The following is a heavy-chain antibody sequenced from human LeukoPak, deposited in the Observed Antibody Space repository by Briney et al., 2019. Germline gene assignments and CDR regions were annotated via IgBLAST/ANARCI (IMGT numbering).Heavy chain of an antibody. CDR2: IKQDGSEK. CDR3: ARDTGELRYFDY. Sequence: GGSLRLSCAASGFTSSSYWMSWVRQAPGKGLEWVANIKQDGSEKYYVDSVKGRFTISRDNAKNSLYLQMNSLRAEDTAVYYCARDTGELRYFDYWGQGTLVTVSS. CDR1: GFTSSSYW. V-gene: IGHV3-7*01. D-gene: IGHD1-26*01. J-gene: IGHJ4*02.